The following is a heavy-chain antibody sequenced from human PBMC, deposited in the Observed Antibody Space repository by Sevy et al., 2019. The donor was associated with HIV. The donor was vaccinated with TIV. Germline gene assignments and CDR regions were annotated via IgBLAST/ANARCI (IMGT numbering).Heavy chain of an antibody. CDR2: IQEDGSDK. V-gene: IGHV3-7*01. CDR1: GFTFSNYW. Sequence: GGSLRLSCAASGFTFSNYWMSWVRQAPGKGLEWVANIQEDGSDKYYVDSGKGRFTISRDNAKNSLYLQMNSLRAEDTAVYYCATDPFSVTTSNDYMDVWGKGTTVTVSS. D-gene: IGHD4-17*01. J-gene: IGHJ6*03. CDR3: ATDPFSVTTSNDYMDV.